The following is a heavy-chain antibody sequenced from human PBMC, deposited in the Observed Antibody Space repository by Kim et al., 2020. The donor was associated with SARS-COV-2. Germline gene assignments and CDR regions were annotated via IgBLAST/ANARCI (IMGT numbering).Heavy chain of an antibody. J-gene: IGHJ6*02. D-gene: IGHD4-17*01. CDR3: ARGYGDYVAYYYYGMDV. V-gene: IGHV4-59*09. Sequence: LKRRVTISVDTSKNQFSLKLSSVTAADTAVYYCARGYGDYVAYYYYGMDVWGQGTTVTVSS.